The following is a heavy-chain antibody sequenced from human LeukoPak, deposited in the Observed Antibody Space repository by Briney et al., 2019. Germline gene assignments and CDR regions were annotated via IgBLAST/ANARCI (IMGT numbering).Heavy chain of an antibody. CDR3: ARGRETAMVTAFDY. CDR1: GGTFSSYA. V-gene: IGHV1-69*01. Sequence: GASVKVSCKASGGTFSSYAISWVRQAPGQGLEWMGGIIPTFGTANYAQKFQGRVTITADESTSTAYMELSSLRSEDTAVYYCARGRETAMVTAFDYWGQGTLVTVSS. D-gene: IGHD5-18*01. CDR2: IIPTFGTA. J-gene: IGHJ4*02.